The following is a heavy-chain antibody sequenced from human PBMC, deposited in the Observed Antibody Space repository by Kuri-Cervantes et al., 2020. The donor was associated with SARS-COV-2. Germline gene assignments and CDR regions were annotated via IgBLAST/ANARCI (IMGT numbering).Heavy chain of an antibody. CDR3: AREKRGYYNYYYMDV. V-gene: IGHV4-38-2*02. CDR1: GYSISSGYY. CDR2: IYHSGST. J-gene: IGHJ6*03. Sequence: SETLSLTCTVSGYSISSGYYWGWIRQPPGKGLEWIGSIYHSGSTYYNPSLKSRVTISVDTSKNQFSLKLSSVTAADTAVYYCAREKRGYYNYYYMDVWGKGTTVTVSS.